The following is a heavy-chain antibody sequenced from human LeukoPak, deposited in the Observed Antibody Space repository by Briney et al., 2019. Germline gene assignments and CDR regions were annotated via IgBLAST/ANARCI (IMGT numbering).Heavy chain of an antibody. V-gene: IGHV4-59*01. CDR3: ARGDGDYNY. J-gene: IGHJ4*02. CDR2: IYYSGST. Sequence: SETLSLTCTVSGCSISSYYWSWIRQPPGKGREWSGYIYYSGSTNYNPSLKSRVTISVDTSKNQFSLKLSSVTAADTAVYYCARGDGDYNYWGQGTLVTVSS. D-gene: IGHD4-17*01. CDR1: GCSISSYY.